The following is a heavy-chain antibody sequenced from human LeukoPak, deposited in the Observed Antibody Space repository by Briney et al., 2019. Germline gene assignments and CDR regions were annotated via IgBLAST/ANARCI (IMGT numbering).Heavy chain of an antibody. D-gene: IGHD5-18*01. CDR2: ISSSSSYI. Sequence: GGSVRLSCAASGFTFSSYSMNWVRQAPGRGLEWVSCISSSSSYIYYADSVKGRFTISRDNAKNSLYLQMNSLRAEDTAVYYCARGEDTAMVTGGYNWFDPWGQGTLVTVSS. CDR3: ARGEDTAMVTGGYNWFDP. CDR1: GFTFSSYS. J-gene: IGHJ5*02. V-gene: IGHV3-21*01.